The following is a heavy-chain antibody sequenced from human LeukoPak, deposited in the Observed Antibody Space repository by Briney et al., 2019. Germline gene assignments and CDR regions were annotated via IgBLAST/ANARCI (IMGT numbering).Heavy chain of an antibody. V-gene: IGHV3-30*18. CDR1: GFTFSSYG. CDR2: VSNDGSNK. Sequence: GGSLRLSCAASGFTFSSYGMHWVRQAPGKGLEWVAVVSNDGSNKYYADSVKGRFTISRDNSKNTLYLQMNSLRAEDTAVYYCAKDERSGYYMIFGMDVWGQGTTVTVSS. CDR3: AKDERSGYYMIFGMDV. D-gene: IGHD3-3*01. J-gene: IGHJ6*02.